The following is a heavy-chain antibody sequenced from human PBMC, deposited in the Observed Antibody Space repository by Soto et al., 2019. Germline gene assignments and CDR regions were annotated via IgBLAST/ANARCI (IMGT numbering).Heavy chain of an antibody. CDR3: ARESHDILTGPPWVWYFDL. Sequence: QVQLQQWGAGPLRPLETLSLTCGGSGGSFSGYYWAWIRQSPGEGLEWIGEINDRGSINYNPSLKSRVSISVDTSKNHYSLNLRSVTAADTAVYYCARESHDILTGPPWVWYFDLWGRGTLVTVSS. CDR2: INDRGSI. V-gene: IGHV4-34*01. D-gene: IGHD3-9*01. J-gene: IGHJ2*01. CDR1: GGSFSGYY.